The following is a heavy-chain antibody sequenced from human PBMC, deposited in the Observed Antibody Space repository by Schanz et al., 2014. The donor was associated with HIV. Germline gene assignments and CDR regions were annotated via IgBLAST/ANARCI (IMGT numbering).Heavy chain of an antibody. Sequence: QVQLQESGPGLVKPSQTLSLTCTVSGGSISSGGYYWSWIRQHPGKGLEWIGYIYFSGSTYLNPALKSRVTILVDTSKNQFSLKLSSVTAADTAVYYCARDQFRGAFDIWGQGTMVTVSS. CDR1: GGSISSGGYY. J-gene: IGHJ3*02. CDR2: IYFSGST. V-gene: IGHV4-31*03. CDR3: ARDQFRGAFDI.